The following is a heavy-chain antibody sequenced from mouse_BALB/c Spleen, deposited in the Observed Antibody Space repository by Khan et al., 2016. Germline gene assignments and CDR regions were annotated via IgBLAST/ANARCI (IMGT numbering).Heavy chain of an antibody. CDR3: VREGSYWYFDV. CDR1: GFTFNTNA. J-gene: IGHJ1*01. CDR2: IRSKSNNYAT. Sequence: EVQLVETGGGLVQPKGSLKLSCAASGFTFNTNAMNWVRQAPGKGLEWVARIRSKSNNYATYYADSVKDRFTISRDDSQSMLYLQMNNLKAEDTAMYYCVREGSYWYFDVWGAGTTVTVSS. V-gene: IGHV10S3*01.